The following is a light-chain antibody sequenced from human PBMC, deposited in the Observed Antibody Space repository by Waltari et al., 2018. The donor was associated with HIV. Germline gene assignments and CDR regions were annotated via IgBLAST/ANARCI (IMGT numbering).Light chain of an antibody. CDR2: SNN. CDR1: SSNIGSNT. Sequence: QSVLTQPPSASGTPGQRVTISCSGASSNIGSNTVNWYQQFPGTAPKLLIHSNNQRPSGVPDRFSGSKSGTSASLAISGLQSEDEADYYCSAWDDSVTGPVFGGGTKLTVL. V-gene: IGLV1-44*01. J-gene: IGLJ3*02. CDR3: SAWDDSVTGPV.